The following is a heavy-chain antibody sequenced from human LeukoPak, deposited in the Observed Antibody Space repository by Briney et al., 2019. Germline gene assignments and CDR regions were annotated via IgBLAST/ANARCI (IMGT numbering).Heavy chain of an antibody. CDR2: IYYSGRT. Sequence: SETLSLTCTVSGGFISSSSYYWGWIRQPPGKGLEWIGDIYYSGRTYYNPSLRSRVSISLDTSMYHFSLTLSSVTAADTAVYYCARRRYYHSTGYFDWGRGSLVIVSS. D-gene: IGHD3-22*01. CDR1: GGFISSSSYY. J-gene: IGHJ1*01. CDR3: ARRRYYHSTGYFD. V-gene: IGHV4-39*02.